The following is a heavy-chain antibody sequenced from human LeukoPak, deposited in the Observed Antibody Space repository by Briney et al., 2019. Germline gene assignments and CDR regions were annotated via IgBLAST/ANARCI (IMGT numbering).Heavy chain of an antibody. CDR3: ASRHDYYGSGSYYSDAFDI. Sequence: PSETLSLTCTVSGGSISSYYWSWTRQPPGKGLEWIGYIYYSGSTNYNPSLKSRVTISVDTSKNQFSLKLSSVTAADTAVYYCASRHDYYGSGSYYSDAFDIWGQGTMVTVSS. J-gene: IGHJ3*02. D-gene: IGHD3-10*01. CDR2: IYYSGST. V-gene: IGHV4-59*01. CDR1: GGSISSYY.